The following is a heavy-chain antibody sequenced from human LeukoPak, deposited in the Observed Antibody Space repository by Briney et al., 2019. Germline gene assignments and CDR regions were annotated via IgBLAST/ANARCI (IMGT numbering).Heavy chain of an antibody. CDR3: ARLGFLTGYYNDAFDI. D-gene: IGHD3-9*01. CDR1: GFTFSSYW. V-gene: IGHV3-7*03. J-gene: IGHJ3*02. CDR2: IKQDGSEK. Sequence: GGSLRLSCAASGFTFSSYWMSWVRQAPGEGLEWVANIKQDGSEKYYVDSVKGRFTISRDNAKNSLYLQMNSLRAEDTAVYYCARLGFLTGYYNDAFDIWGQGTMVTVSS.